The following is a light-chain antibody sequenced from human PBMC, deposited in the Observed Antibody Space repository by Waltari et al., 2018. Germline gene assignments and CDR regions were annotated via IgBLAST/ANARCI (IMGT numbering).Light chain of an antibody. Sequence: DIVLTQYPATRSLFPGASAILSCRASPNINNHLAWYKHKPGQAPRLLIPDASRRAVVLPASFTGSGSETDFSLTSSSLEPEDFAVYYCKQRKDWPLTTFSLGTRLEIK. CDR2: DAS. J-gene: IGKJ5*01. V-gene: IGKV3-11*01. CDR1: PNINNH. CDR3: KQRKDWPLTT.